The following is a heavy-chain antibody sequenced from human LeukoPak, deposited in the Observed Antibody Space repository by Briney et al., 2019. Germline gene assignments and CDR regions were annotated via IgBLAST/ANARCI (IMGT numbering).Heavy chain of an antibody. Sequence: PGGSLRLSCADSGCTFSSYSMSWVRQAPGKELEWVSTFSGTGEITYYADSVKGRFTISRDNSKNTLYLQMTSLRAEDTARYYCAKHPRLVRYFDSWGQGTLVTVSS. D-gene: IGHD6-6*01. CDR3: AKHPRLVRYFDS. J-gene: IGHJ4*02. CDR1: GCTFSSYS. V-gene: IGHV3-23*01. CDR2: FSGTGEIT.